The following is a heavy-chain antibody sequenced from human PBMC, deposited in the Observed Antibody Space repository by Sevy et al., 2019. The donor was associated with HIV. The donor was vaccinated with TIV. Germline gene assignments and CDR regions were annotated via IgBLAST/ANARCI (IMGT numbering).Heavy chain of an antibody. Sequence: GGSLRLSCAASGFTFNDYNLSWIRQAPGKGLEWVSYISTSTSTTTIYYADSVKGRFTISRDNAKNSVYLEMNSLRAEDTAMYYCAREVDGSGSKWGQGTLVTVSS. CDR1: GFTFNDYN. V-gene: IGHV3-11*01. CDR3: AREVDGSGSK. D-gene: IGHD3-10*01. J-gene: IGHJ4*02. CDR2: ISTSTSTTTI.